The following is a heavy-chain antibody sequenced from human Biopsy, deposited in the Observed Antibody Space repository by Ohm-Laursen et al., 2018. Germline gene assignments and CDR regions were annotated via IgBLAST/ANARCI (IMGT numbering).Heavy chain of an antibody. J-gene: IGHJ4*02. V-gene: IGHV3-7*01. Sequence: SLRLSCTASGFTFTSYWMSWVRQVPGKGLEWVANIKQDGREKYYVDSVKGRFTISRDNAKNSLYLQMDSLRAEDTAVYYCARERSVLFGEFFDNWGQGNLITVSS. CDR2: IKQDGREK. CDR1: GFTFTSYW. CDR3: ARERSVLFGEFFDN. D-gene: IGHD3-10*01.